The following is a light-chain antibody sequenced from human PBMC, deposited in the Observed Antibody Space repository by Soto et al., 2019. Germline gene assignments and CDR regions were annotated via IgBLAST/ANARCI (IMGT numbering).Light chain of an antibody. J-gene: IGKJ4*01. CDR2: DAS. CDR3: QQRSNWPPT. CDR1: QSVSSY. Sequence: EIVLTQSPATLSLSPGERATLSCRASQSVSSYLAWYQQKPGQAPRLLIYDASNRATGIPARFSGSGSGTDCTLTISSLEPEDFAVYYCQQRSNWPPTFGGGTKVEI. V-gene: IGKV3-11*01.